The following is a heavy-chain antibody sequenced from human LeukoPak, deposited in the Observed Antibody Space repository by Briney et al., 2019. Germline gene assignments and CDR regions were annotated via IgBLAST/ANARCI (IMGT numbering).Heavy chain of an antibody. D-gene: IGHD3-22*01. CDR1: GGSISSYC. CDR3: ARDDYYDSSGYYSDYYYGMDV. Sequence: SETLSLACTVSGGSISSYCWSWIRQPAGKGLEWIGRIYTSGSTNYSPSLKSRVTMSVDTSKNQFSLKLSSVTAADTAVYYCARDDYYDSSGYYSDYYYGMDVWGQGTTVTVSS. J-gene: IGHJ6*02. V-gene: IGHV4-4*07. CDR2: IYTSGST.